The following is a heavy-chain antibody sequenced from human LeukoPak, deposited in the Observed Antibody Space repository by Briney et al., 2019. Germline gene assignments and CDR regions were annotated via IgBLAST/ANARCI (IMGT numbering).Heavy chain of an antibody. V-gene: IGHV4-59*01. CDR3: ARARGYYFDY. CDR1: GGFISSYY. CDR2: ISYSGTT. D-gene: IGHD5-12*01. Sequence: SETLSLTCTVSGGFISSYYWSLVRQPPGKGLEWIGYISYSGTTKYNPSLKSRVTMSVDTSKIQFSLKLSSVTAADTAVYYCARARGYYFDYWGQGTLVTVSS. J-gene: IGHJ4*02.